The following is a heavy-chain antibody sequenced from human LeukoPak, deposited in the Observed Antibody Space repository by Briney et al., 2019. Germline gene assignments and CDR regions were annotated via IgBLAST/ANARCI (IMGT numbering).Heavy chain of an antibody. CDR1: GGSFSGYY. Sequence: SETLSLTRAVYGGSFSGYYWSWIRQPPGKGLEWIGEINHSGSTNYNPSLKSRVTISVDTSKNQFSLKLSSVTAADTAVYYCARLNSARSGFDYWGQGTLVTVSS. CDR3: ARLNSARSGFDY. D-gene: IGHD6-25*01. V-gene: IGHV4-34*01. CDR2: INHSGST. J-gene: IGHJ4*02.